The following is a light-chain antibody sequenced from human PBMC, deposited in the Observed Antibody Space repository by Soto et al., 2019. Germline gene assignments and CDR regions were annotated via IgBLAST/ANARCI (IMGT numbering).Light chain of an antibody. CDR1: QSVSGN. Sequence: EIVMTQSPATLSVSPGERATLSCRASQSVSGNLAWYQQKPGQPPRLLIYGASTRATGIPARFSGSESGTEFTLTISSLQSEDFAVYYCQQYNNCTLTFGGGTKVEIK. CDR2: GAS. V-gene: IGKV3-15*01. J-gene: IGKJ4*01. CDR3: QQYNNCTLT.